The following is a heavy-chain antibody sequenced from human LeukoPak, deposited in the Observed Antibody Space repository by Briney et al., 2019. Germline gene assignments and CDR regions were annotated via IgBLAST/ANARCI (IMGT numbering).Heavy chain of an antibody. CDR3: ARGETGRYYFDY. D-gene: IGHD7-27*01. Sequence: GGSLRLSCAASGFTVSRNYMSWVRQAPGKGLEWVSVIYSGGSTYYADSVKGRFTISRDNSKNTLYLQMNSLRAEDTAVYYCARGETGRYYFDYWGQGTLVTVSS. CDR1: GFTVSRNY. J-gene: IGHJ4*02. V-gene: IGHV3-53*01. CDR2: IYSGGST.